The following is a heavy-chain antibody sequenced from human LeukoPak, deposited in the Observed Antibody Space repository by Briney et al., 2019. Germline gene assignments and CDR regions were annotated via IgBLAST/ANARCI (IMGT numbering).Heavy chain of an antibody. CDR2: INHSGST. D-gene: IGHD6-13*01. CDR1: GGSFSGYY. J-gene: IGHJ5*02. Sequence: PSETLSLTCAVYGGSFSGYYWSWIRQPPGKGLEWIGEINHSGSTNYNPSLKSRVTISVDTFKNQFSLKLSSVTAADTAVYYCARGYSSSWYFKAYFWFDPWGQGTLVTVSS. CDR3: ARGYSSSWYFKAYFWFDP. V-gene: IGHV4-34*01.